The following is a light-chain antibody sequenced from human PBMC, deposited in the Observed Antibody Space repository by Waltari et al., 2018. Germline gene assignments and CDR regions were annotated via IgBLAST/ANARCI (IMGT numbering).Light chain of an antibody. V-gene: IGLV2-14*03. Sequence: QSALTQPASVSGSPGQSITISCTGTSSDVGGYIYVSWYQQHPGKVPKLMIYDVTNRPSGVSNRFSGSKSGNTASLTISGLQVEDEADYYCSSYTTSTTVVFGGGTKLTVL. CDR3: SSYTTSTTVV. CDR1: SSDVGGYIY. CDR2: DVT. J-gene: IGLJ2*01.